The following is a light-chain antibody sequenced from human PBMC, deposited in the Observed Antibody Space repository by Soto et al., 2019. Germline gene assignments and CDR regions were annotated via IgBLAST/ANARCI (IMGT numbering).Light chain of an antibody. CDR3: TSYTSSSTLV. V-gene: IGLV2-14*01. CDR2: VVR. Sequence: QSVLTQPASVSGSPGQSITISCPGTSSDVGGHNYVSWYQQHPGKAPNLMIYVVRNRPSGVSDRFSGAKSGSTASLTISGLLAEDQADYYPTSYTSSSTLVCGTGTKGTV. CDR1: SSDVGGHNY. J-gene: IGLJ1*01.